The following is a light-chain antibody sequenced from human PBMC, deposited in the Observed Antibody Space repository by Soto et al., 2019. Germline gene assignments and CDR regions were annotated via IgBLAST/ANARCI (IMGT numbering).Light chain of an antibody. CDR3: QHRDSWPLT. V-gene: IGKV3-11*01. J-gene: IGKJ4*01. CDR1: QSLSTY. Sequence: EIVLTQSPATLSLSPGERATLSCRASQSLSTYLAWYQQKPGQAPRLLIYDASNRVTGIPARFSGSGSGTDSTLTIGSLEPEDFAVYYCQHRDSWPLTFGGGTKVDIK. CDR2: DAS.